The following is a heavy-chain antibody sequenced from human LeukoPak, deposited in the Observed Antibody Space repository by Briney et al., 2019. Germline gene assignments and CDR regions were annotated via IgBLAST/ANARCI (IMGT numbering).Heavy chain of an antibody. J-gene: IGHJ4*02. CDR1: GGSIRSYY. Sequence: SETLSLTCTVSGGSIRSYYWSWIRQPPGKGLEWIGYIYYSGSTNYNPSLKSRVTISVDTSKNQFSLKLSSVTAADTAVYYCARHGEYYDSSGYPNYFDYWGQGTLVTVSS. D-gene: IGHD3-22*01. V-gene: IGHV4-59*08. CDR2: IYYSGST. CDR3: ARHGEYYDSSGYPNYFDY.